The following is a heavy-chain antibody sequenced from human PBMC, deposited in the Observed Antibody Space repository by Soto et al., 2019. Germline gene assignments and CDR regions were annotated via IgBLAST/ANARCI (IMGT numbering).Heavy chain of an antibody. CDR2: IYHSGST. CDR3: ARVPDV. Sequence: SETLCLTCSVSGGSISSSSYSWGWIRQPPGKGLEWIGYIYHSGSTSYNPSLKSRVTISVDRSKNQFSLKLNSVTAADTAVYYCARVPDVWGQGTTVTVSS. CDR1: GGSISSSSYS. V-gene: IGHV4-30-2*01. J-gene: IGHJ6*02.